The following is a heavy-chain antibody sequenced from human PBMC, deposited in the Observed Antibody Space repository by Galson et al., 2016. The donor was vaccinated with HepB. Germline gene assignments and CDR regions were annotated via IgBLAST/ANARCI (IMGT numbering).Heavy chain of an antibody. J-gene: IGHJ4*02. D-gene: IGHD6-19*01. Sequence: QSGAEVKKPGESLKISCTTSGYKFTGKWIGWVRQKPGKGLEWMGIIYPGDSEIRSSPSFQGQVTISADKSISTAYLQWSSLKASDTAVYYCARPSSAGWYYFDYWGQGTLVTVSS. CDR2: IYPGDSEI. CDR3: ARPSSAGWYYFDY. V-gene: IGHV5-51*01. CDR1: GYKFTGKW.